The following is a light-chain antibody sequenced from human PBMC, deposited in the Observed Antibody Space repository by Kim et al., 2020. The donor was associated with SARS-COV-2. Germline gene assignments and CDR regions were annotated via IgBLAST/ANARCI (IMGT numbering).Light chain of an antibody. CDR3: QQHNNWPLT. V-gene: IGKV3-15*01. CDR1: QNISDN. Sequence: EIVMTQSPATLSVSPGERATLSCRASQNISDNLAWYQRTPGQAPRLLLYGASTRATGIPVRFSGSGSGIEFTLTISSLQSEDFAVYYCQQHNNWPLTFGGGTKVDIK. J-gene: IGKJ4*01. CDR2: GAS.